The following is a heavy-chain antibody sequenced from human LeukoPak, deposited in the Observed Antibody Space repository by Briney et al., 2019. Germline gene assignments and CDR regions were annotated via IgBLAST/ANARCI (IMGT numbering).Heavy chain of an antibody. V-gene: IGHV1-8*01. CDR2: MNPNSGNT. CDR1: GYTFTSYD. CDR3: ARVPYDSGSYYNPQYFQH. J-gene: IGHJ1*01. D-gene: IGHD3-10*01. Sequence: ASVKVSCKASGYTFTSYDINWVRQATGQGLEWMGWMNPNSGNTGYAQKFQDRVTMTRNTSISIAYMELSSLRSEDTAVYYCARVPYDSGSYYNPQYFQHWGQGTLVTVSS.